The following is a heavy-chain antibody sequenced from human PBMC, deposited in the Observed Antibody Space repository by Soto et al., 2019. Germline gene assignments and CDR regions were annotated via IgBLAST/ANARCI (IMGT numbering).Heavy chain of an antibody. CDR3: ARDPRIASSPSSSSGSYYYGMDV. V-gene: IGHV4-59*01. CDR2: IYYSGST. Sequence: QVQLQESGPGLVKPSETLSLTCTVSGGSISSYYWSWIRQPPGKGLEWIGYIYYSGSTNYNPSLKSRFNISVDTSKNKFPLKLSSVNAADTAVSYCARDPRIASSPSSSSGSYYYGMDVWGQATKVTVSS. CDR1: GGSISSYY. J-gene: IGHJ6*02. D-gene: IGHD6-6*01.